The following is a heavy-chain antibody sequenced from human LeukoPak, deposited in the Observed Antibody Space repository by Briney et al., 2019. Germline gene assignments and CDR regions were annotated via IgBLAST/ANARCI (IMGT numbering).Heavy chain of an antibody. V-gene: IGHV3-7*01. CDR2: IKQDGSEK. Sequence: AGGSLRLSCAASGFTFSSDSMTWVRQAPGRGLEWVANIKQDGSEKYYVDSVKGRFTISRDNAKNSLYLQMNSLRAEDTAVYYCARVGMITFGGVIASLGYWGQGTLVTVSS. CDR1: GFTFSSDS. CDR3: ARVGMITFGGVIASLGY. J-gene: IGHJ4*02. D-gene: IGHD3-16*02.